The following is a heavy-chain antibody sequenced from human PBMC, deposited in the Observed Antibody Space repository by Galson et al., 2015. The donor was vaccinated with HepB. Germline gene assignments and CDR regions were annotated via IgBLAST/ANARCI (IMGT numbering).Heavy chain of an antibody. CDR2: TYYRSKWVG. CDR1: GDSVSSDSAT. J-gene: IGHJ4*02. D-gene: IGHD1-26*01. V-gene: IGHV6-1*01. Sequence: CAISGDSVSSDSATWDWIRQSPSRGLEWLGRTYYRSKWVGDVAPSVRSRITVNPDTSKNQVYLQLNSVTPEDTAVYYCARAGPQGGADFDYWGQGTRVTVSS. CDR3: ARAGPQGGADFDY.